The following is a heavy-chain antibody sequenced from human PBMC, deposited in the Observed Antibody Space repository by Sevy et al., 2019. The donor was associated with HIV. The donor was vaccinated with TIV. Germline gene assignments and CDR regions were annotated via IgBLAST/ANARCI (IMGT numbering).Heavy chain of an antibody. Sequence: GGSLRLSCTASGFTFGDYCMSWVRRAPGKGLEWVAFLNSDVYGGTVDHAASVRGRFVISRDDSKTIAYLQMNDLKTEDTGVYYCTRWKAVQSIFDYWGQGALVTVSS. D-gene: IGHD6-19*01. J-gene: IGHJ4*02. V-gene: IGHV3-49*04. CDR2: LNSDVYGGTV. CDR3: TRWKAVQSIFDY. CDR1: GFTFGDYC.